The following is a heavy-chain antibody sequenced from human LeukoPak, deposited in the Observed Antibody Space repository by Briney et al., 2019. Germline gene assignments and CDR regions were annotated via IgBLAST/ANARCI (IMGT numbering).Heavy chain of an antibody. CDR3: AKEYDSGGYGANFDY. Sequence: GGSLRLSCAASGFTFSSYAMHWVRQAPGRGLEWVAVISYDGSNKYYADSVKGRFTISRDNSKNTLYLQMNSLRAEDTAVYYCAKEYDSGGYGANFDYWGQGTLVTVSS. D-gene: IGHD3-10*01. CDR2: ISYDGSNK. J-gene: IGHJ4*02. CDR1: GFTFSSYA. V-gene: IGHV3-30-3*01.